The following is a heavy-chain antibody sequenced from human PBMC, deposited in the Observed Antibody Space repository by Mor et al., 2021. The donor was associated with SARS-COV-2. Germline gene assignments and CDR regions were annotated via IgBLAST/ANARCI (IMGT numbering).Heavy chain of an antibody. D-gene: IGHD3-9*01. CDR3: AVGGTGYYNSYFQH. V-gene: IGHV3-33*01. Sequence: VIWYDGSNKYYADSVKGRFTISRDNSKNTLYLQMNSLRAEDTAVYYCAVGGTGYYNSYFQHWGQGTLVTVSS. J-gene: IGHJ1*01. CDR2: IWYDGSNK.